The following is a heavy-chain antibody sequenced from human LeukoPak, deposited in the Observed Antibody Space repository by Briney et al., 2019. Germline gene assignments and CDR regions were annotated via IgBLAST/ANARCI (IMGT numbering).Heavy chain of an antibody. J-gene: IGHJ5*02. CDR2: NNGDGSTT. Sequence: PGGSLRLSCVASGFSLSGYWMYWVRQAPGKGLMYISRNNGDGSTTNYADVVKGRFTMPRDNVKNTLYLQMNSLRVEDTAVYYCARDPRNVGLAPWGQGTLVTVPS. V-gene: IGHV3-74*01. CDR1: GFSLSGYW. D-gene: IGHD2-15*01. CDR3: ARDPRNVGLAP.